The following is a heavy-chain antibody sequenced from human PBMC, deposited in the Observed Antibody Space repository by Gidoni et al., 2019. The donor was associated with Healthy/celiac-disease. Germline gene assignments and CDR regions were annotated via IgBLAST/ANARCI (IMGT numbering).Heavy chain of an antibody. J-gene: IGHJ4*02. CDR2: INWNGGST. D-gene: IGHD2-8*01. Sequence: EVQLVESGGGVVRPGGSLRLSCAASGFTFDDYGRSWVRQAPGKGLEWVSGINWNGGSTGYADSVKGRFTISRDNAKNSLYLQMNSLRAEDTALYHCARVGCTNGVCYKGENFDYWGQGTLVTVSS. CDR3: ARVGCTNGVCYKGENFDY. V-gene: IGHV3-20*01. CDR1: GFTFDDYG.